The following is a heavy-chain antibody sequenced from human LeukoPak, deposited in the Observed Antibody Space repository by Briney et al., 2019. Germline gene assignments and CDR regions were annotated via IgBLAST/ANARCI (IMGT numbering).Heavy chain of an antibody. J-gene: IGHJ4*02. CDR1: GGSLSGYY. CDR2: IYSSGTT. D-gene: IGHD1-1*01. Sequence: SSKTLSLTCTVSGGSLSGYYWSWIRQTPGKGLEWIGYIYSSGTTNYNRALQSRVTISLDTAKNQFSLSVTSVTAADTAMYFCARRISSWNVYIDKWGQGIQVTVSS. V-gene: IGHV4-59*12. CDR3: ARRISSWNVYIDK.